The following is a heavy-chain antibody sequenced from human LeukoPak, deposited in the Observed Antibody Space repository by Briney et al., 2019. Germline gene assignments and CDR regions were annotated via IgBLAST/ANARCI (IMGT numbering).Heavy chain of an antibody. D-gene: IGHD6-19*01. CDR3: ARVSRASSGWYDY. Sequence: PAGSLRLSCAASGFTVSSNYMSWVRQAPGKGLEWVSVIYSGGSTYYADSVKGRFTISRDNSKNTLYLQMNSLRAEDTAVYYYARVSRASSGWYDYWGQGTLVTVSS. CDR1: GFTVSSNY. CDR2: IYSGGST. V-gene: IGHV3-66*02. J-gene: IGHJ4*02.